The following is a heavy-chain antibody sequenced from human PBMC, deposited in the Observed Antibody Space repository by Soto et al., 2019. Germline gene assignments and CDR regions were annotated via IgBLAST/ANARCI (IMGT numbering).Heavy chain of an antibody. CDR2: ISAHNGNT. V-gene: IGHV1-18*04. CDR3: ASTPEGYCSSSSCPFDY. D-gene: IGHD2-2*01. CDR1: GYNFTTYA. Sequence: ASVKVSCKASGYNFTTYAVNCVRQAPGQGLEWMGWISAHNGNTNYAEKIQDRVTMTTDTSTTTAYMELRSLRSDDTAVYYCASTPEGYCSSSSCPFDYWGQGTLVTVSS. J-gene: IGHJ4*02.